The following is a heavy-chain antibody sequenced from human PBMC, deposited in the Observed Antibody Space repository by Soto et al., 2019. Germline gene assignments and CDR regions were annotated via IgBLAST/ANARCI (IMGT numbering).Heavy chain of an antibody. Sequence: EVQLLESGGGLVQPGGSLRLSCAASGFMFKKYAMSWVRQAPGKGLEWVSGISGSDGRTSYAESVKGRFTISRDNSKSDPHLQRNSLRPEDTAMYYCAKDPFSPLAARLYYFDYWGQGNLVTVSS. CDR3: AKDPFSPLAARLYYFDY. CDR2: ISGSDGRT. J-gene: IGHJ4*02. V-gene: IGHV3-23*01. D-gene: IGHD6-25*01. CDR1: GFMFKKYA.